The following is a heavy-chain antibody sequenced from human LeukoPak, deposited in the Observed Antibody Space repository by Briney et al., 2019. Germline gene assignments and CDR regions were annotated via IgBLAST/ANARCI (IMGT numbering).Heavy chain of an antibody. J-gene: IGHJ4*02. Sequence: PGGSLRLSCAASGFTFSSYWMHWVRQAPGRGLVWVSRINTDGSSTRYADSVKGRFTISRDNAKNSLYLQMNSLRAEDTAVYYCARDIGIEARHDYWGQGTLVTVSS. CDR2: INTDGSST. D-gene: IGHD6-6*01. CDR3: ARDIGIEARHDY. V-gene: IGHV3-74*01. CDR1: GFTFSSYW.